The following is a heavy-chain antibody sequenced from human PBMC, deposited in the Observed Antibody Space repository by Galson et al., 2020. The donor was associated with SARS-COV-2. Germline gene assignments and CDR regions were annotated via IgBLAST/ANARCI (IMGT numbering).Heavy chain of an antibody. CDR1: GGSISFYY. V-gene: IGHV4-59*13. Sequence: SKTLSLTCTVSGGSISFYYWSWVRQPPGKGLEWIGYIYYSGSTNYNPSLKSRVTISVDTSKNQFSLKLRSVTAADTAVYYCARSVEALSERSRLYYYGLDVWGQGTTVTVSS. D-gene: IGHD1-1*01. J-gene: IGHJ6*02. CDR2: IYYSGST. CDR3: ARSVEALSERSRLYYYGLDV.